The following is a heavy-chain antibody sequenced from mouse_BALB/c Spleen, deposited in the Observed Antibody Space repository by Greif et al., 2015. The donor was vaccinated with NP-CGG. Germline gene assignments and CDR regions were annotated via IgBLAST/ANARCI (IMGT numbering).Heavy chain of an antibody. V-gene: IGHV14-3*02. J-gene: IGHJ2*01. CDR2: IDPANGNT. D-gene: IGHD1-1*01. Sequence: VHVKQSGAELVKPGASVKLSCTASGFNIKDTYMHWVRQRPEQGLEWIGRIDPANGNTKYDPKFQGKATITADTSSNTAYLQLSSLTSEDTAVYYCARELLRYFDCWGQGTTLTVSS. CDR3: ARELLRYFDC. CDR1: GFNIKDTY.